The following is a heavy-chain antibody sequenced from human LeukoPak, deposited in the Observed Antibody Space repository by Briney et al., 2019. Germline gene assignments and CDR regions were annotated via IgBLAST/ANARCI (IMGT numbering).Heavy chain of an antibody. Sequence: GGSLRLSCAASGFTFSSYAMSWVRRAPGKGLEWVGRMKSTTDGGTTDYAAPVKGRFTISRDDSKNTLYLQMNSLKTEDTAVYYCTTESPHFDYWGQGTLVTVSS. CDR1: GFTFSSYA. CDR3: TTESPHFDY. CDR2: MKSTTDGGTT. J-gene: IGHJ4*02. V-gene: IGHV3-15*01.